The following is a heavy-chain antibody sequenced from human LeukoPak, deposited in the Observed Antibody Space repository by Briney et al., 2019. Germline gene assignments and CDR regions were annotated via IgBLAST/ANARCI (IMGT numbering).Heavy chain of an antibody. CDR2: IYYSGST. CDR1: GGSISSYY. Sequence: SETLSLTCTVSGGSISSYYWSWIRQPPGKGLEWIGYIYYSGSTNYNPSLKSRVTISIDTSKSQFSLKLTSVTAADTAVDYCARTTPPYYYVDVWGKGTTVTVSS. D-gene: IGHD1-1*01. CDR3: ARTTPPYYYVDV. V-gene: IGHV4-59*08. J-gene: IGHJ6*03.